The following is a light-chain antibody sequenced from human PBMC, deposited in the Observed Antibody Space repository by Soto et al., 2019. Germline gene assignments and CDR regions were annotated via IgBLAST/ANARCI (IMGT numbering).Light chain of an antibody. CDR3: QQYNIYSLRNT. Sequence: DIQMTQSPSTLSASVGDRVTITCRASQSISSRVAWYQQKPGKAPKLLIYDASSLETGVPSRFSGSGSGTEFTLTISSLQPDDFATYYCQQYNIYSLRNTFGPGTKVDIK. CDR1: QSISSR. J-gene: IGKJ3*01. V-gene: IGKV1-5*01. CDR2: DAS.